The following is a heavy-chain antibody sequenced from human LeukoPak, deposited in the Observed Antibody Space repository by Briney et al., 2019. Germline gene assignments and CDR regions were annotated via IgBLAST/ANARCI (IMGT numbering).Heavy chain of an antibody. V-gene: IGHV1-3*03. CDR2: INAGNGNT. J-gene: IGHJ6*03. D-gene: IGHD3-3*01. CDR1: GYTFTSYA. Sequence: GASVKVSCKASGYTFTSYAMHWVRQAPGQRLEWMGWINAGNGNTKYSQEFQGRVTITRDTSASTAYMELNSLRAEDTAVYYCARDTLIRFLGRRNYFYYMDVWGKGTTVTVSS. CDR3: ARDTLIRFLGRRNYFYYMDV.